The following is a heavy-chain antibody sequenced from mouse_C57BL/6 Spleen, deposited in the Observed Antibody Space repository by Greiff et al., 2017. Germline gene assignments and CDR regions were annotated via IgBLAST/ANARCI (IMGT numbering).Heavy chain of an antibody. CDR1: GFSLTSYG. V-gene: IGHV2-5*01. CDR2: IWRGGST. D-gene: IGHD2-3*01. Sequence: VKLLESGPGLVQPSQSLSITCTVSGFSLTSYGVHWVRQSPGKGLEWLGVIWRGGSTDYNAAFMSRLSITKDNSKSQVFFKMNSLQADDTAIYYCASHDGYYLYAMDYWGQGTSVTVSS. CDR3: ASHDGYYLYAMDY. J-gene: IGHJ4*01.